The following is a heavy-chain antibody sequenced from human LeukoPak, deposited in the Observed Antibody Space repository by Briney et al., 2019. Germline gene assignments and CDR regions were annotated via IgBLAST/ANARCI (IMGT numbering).Heavy chain of an antibody. V-gene: IGHV4-34*01. CDR1: GGSFSGYY. Sequence: SETLSLTCAVYGGSFSGYYWSWIRQPPGKGLEWIGEINHSGSTNYNPSLESRVTISVDTSKNQFSLKLSSVTAADTAVYYCARASYNWNYRVDYWGQGTLVTVSS. J-gene: IGHJ4*02. CDR3: ARASYNWNYRVDY. D-gene: IGHD1-7*01. CDR2: INHSGST.